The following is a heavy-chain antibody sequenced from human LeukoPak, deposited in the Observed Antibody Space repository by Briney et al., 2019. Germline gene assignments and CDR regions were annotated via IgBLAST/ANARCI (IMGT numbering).Heavy chain of an antibody. D-gene: IGHD3-10*01. CDR2: IRYDGSNK. CDR3: AKDRMGFGELPYYFDY. V-gene: IGHV3-30*02. Sequence: GGSLRLSCAASGFTFSSYGMHWVRQAPGKGLEWVAFIRYDGSNKYYADSVKGRFTISRDNSKNTLYLQMNSLRAEDTAVYYCAKDRMGFGELPYYFDYWGQGTLVTVSS. J-gene: IGHJ4*02. CDR1: GFTFSSYG.